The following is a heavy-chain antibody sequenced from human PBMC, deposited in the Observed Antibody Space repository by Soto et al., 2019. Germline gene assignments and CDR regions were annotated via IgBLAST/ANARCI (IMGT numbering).Heavy chain of an antibody. CDR3: AKDLIRSGTPLFLNYYYGIDV. V-gene: IGHV3-30*18. CDR2: ISYDGSNK. J-gene: IGHJ6*02. Sequence: QVQLVESVGGVVQPGRSLRLSCAASGFTFSSYGMHWVRQAPGKGLEWVAVISYDGSNKYYADSVKGRFTISRDNSKNTLYLQMNSLRAEDTAVYYCAKDLIRSGTPLFLNYYYGIDVRGQGTTVTVSS. CDR1: GFTFSSYG. D-gene: IGHD1-26*01.